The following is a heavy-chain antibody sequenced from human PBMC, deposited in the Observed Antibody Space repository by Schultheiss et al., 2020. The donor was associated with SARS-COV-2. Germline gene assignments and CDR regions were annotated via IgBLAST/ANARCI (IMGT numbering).Heavy chain of an antibody. CDR1: GGSISSGSYY. Sequence: SETLSLTCTVSGGSISSGSYYWSWIRQPPGERLEWIGYIYYSGSTYYNPSLKSRVTISVDTSKNQFSLKLSSVTAADTAVYYCARGGRWYYYNWFDPWGQGTLVTVSS. J-gene: IGHJ5*02. V-gene: IGHV4-31*03. CDR2: IYYSGST. CDR3: ARGGRWYYYNWFDP. D-gene: IGHD2/OR15-2a*01.